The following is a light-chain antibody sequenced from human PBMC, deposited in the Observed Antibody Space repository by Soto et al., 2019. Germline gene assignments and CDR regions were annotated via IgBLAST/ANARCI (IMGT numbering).Light chain of an antibody. J-gene: IGKJ4*01. CDR1: QDISTY. V-gene: IGKV1-9*01. CDR3: QQLNHYPST. Sequence: IQLTQSPSPLSASVGDRVTITCRASQDISTYLAWYQQKPGKAPMLLISAASTLQSGVPSRFSGSGSGTDFTLTISSLQPEDFATYYCQQLNHYPSTFGGGTKVDIK. CDR2: AAS.